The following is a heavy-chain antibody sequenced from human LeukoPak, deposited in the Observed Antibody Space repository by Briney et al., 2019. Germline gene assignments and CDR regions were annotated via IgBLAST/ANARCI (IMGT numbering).Heavy chain of an antibody. D-gene: IGHD3-3*01. V-gene: IGHV1-2*02. CDR2: INPNTGGT. CDR1: GYTFSDYY. Sequence: ASVKVSCKASGYTFSDYYIHWVRQAPGPGLEWMGWINPNTGGTNYAQRFQGRVTMTRDTSISTAYMELSRLRSDDTAVYYCARGLNRITILGVAPEYFQHWGQGTLVPVSS. J-gene: IGHJ1*01. CDR3: ARGLNRITILGVAPEYFQH.